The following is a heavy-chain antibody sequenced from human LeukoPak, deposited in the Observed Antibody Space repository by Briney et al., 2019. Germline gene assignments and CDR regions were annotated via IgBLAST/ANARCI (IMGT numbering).Heavy chain of an antibody. CDR2: IYYSGST. J-gene: IGHJ3*02. CDR3: ARQLIHYHDSSGFDAFDI. Sequence: SETLSLTCTVSGGSISSSSYYWGWIRQPPGKGPEWIGSIYYSGSTYYNPSLKSRVTISVDTSKNQFSLKLSSVTAADTAVYYCARQLIHYHDSSGFDAFDIWGQGTMVTVSS. CDR1: GGSISSSSYY. D-gene: IGHD3-22*01. V-gene: IGHV4-39*01.